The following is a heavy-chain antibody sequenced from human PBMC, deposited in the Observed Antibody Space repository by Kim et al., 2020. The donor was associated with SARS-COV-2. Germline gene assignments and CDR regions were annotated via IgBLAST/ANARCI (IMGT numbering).Heavy chain of an antibody. D-gene: IGHD1-26*01. J-gene: IGHJ4*02. CDR3: ASRIVGATAYFDY. CDR1: GGSISSSSYY. CDR2: IYYSGST. V-gene: IGHV4-39*01. Sequence: SETLSLTCTVSGGSISSSSYYWGWIRQPPGKGLEWIGSIYYSGSTYYNPSLKSRVTISVDTSKNQFSLKLSSVTAADTAVYYCASRIVGATAYFDYWGQGTLVTVSS.